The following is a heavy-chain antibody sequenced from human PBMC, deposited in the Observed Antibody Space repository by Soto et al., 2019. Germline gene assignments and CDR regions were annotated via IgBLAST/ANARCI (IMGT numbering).Heavy chain of an antibody. Sequence: SETLSLTCAVSGGSISSGGYSWSWIRQPPGKGLEWIGYIYHSGSTYYNPSLKSRVTISVDRSKNQFSLKLSSVTAADTAVYSCASVPTPLGQGTLVTVPQ. CDR1: GGSISSGGYS. V-gene: IGHV4-30-2*01. J-gene: IGHJ5*02. CDR3: ASVPTP. D-gene: IGHD6-6*01. CDR2: IYHSGST.